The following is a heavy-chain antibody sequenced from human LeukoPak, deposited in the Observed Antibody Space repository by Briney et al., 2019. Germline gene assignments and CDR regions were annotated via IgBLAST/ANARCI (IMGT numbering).Heavy chain of an antibody. CDR2: TNHSGST. V-gene: IGHV4-34*01. CDR1: GGSFSGYY. J-gene: IGHJ4*02. CDR3: ARLLGSSSDY. Sequence: SETLSLTCAVYGGSFSGYYWSWIRQPPGKGLEWIGETNHSGSTNYNPSLKSRVTISVDTSKNQFSLKLSSVTAADTAVYYCARLLGSSSDYWGQGTLVTVSS.